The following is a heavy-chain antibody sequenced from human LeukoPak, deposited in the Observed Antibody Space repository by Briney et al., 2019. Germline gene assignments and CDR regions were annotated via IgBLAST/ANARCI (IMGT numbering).Heavy chain of an antibody. D-gene: IGHD2-8*01. Sequence: SETLSLTCAVSGGSISSGGYSWSWIRQPPGKGLERIGYIYYSGSTYYNPSLKSRVTISVDTSKNQFSLKLSSVTAADTAVYYCARESRYCTNGVCPVNWFDPWGQGTLVTVSS. CDR2: IYYSGST. V-gene: IGHV4-30-4*07. CDR3: ARESRYCTNGVCPVNWFDP. J-gene: IGHJ5*02. CDR1: GGSISSGGYS.